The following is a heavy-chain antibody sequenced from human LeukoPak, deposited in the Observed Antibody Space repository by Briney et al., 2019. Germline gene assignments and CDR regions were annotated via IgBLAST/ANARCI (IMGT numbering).Heavy chain of an antibody. J-gene: IGHJ4*02. V-gene: IGHV1-3*01. Sequence: VSVKVSCKVSGYTLTELSMHWVRQAPGQRLEWMGWISAGNGNTKYSQNFQGRVTFISNTSATTAFMELSSLRSEDAAVYYCARDSGSGNNDYWGQGTLVTVSS. CDR3: ARDSGSGNNDY. CDR2: ISAGNGNT. D-gene: IGHD1-26*01. CDR1: GYTLTELS.